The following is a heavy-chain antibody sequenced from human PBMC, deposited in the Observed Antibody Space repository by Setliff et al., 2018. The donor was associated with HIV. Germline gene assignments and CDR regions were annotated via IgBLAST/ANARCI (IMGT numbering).Heavy chain of an antibody. CDR2: ISYDGSRT. V-gene: IGHV3-30*01. CDR3: ARGEDYYDSSGYPDY. Sequence: PGGSLRLSCVASGFTFRTSAMHWVRQAPGKGLEWVSVISYDGSRTYYADSVKGRFTISRDNSKNTVYLQLNSLRPEDTAVYYCARGEDYYDSSGYPDYWGQGTLVTVSS. CDR1: GFTFRTSA. D-gene: IGHD3-22*01. J-gene: IGHJ4*02.